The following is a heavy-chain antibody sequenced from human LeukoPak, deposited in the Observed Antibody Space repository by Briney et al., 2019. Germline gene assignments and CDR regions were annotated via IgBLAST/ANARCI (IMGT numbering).Heavy chain of an antibody. CDR2: IYYSGST. CDR3: ARHYYDFGSWFDP. Sequence: SETLSLTCTVSGGSISSYYWSWIRQPPGKGLEWIGYIYYSGSTNYNPSLKSRVTISVDTSKNQFSLKLSSVTAADTAVYYCARHYYDFGSWFDPWGQGTLVTVSS. J-gene: IGHJ5*02. D-gene: IGHD3-3*01. V-gene: IGHV4-59*08. CDR1: GGSISSYY.